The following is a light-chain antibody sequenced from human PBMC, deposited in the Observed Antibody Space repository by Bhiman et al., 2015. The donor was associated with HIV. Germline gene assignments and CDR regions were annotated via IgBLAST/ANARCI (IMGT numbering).Light chain of an antibody. CDR3: CSYAGISPSYV. V-gene: IGLV2-11*01. Sequence: QSALTQPASVSGSPGQSITISCTGTSSDVGGYNYVSWYQQHPGKAPKFMIYDVNKRPSGVPDRFSGSKSGNTASLTISGLQAEDEADYYCCSYAGISPSYVFGTGTKVTVL. J-gene: IGLJ1*01. CDR2: DVN. CDR1: SSDVGGYNY.